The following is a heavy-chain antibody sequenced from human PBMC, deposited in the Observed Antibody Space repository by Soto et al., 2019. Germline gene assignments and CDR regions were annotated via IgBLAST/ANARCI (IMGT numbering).Heavy chain of an antibody. Sequence: ASVKVSCKVSGYTLTELSMHWVRQAPGKGLEWMGGFDPEDGGTIYAQKFQGRVTMTEDTSTDTAYMELSSLRSEDTAVYYCATLYSGYDRYYFDYWGQGTLVTVSS. V-gene: IGHV1-24*01. CDR3: ATLYSGYDRYYFDY. CDR1: GYTLTELS. D-gene: IGHD5-12*01. CDR2: FDPEDGGT. J-gene: IGHJ4*02.